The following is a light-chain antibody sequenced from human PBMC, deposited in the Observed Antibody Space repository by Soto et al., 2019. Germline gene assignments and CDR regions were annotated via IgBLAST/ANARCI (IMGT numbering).Light chain of an antibody. J-gene: IGKJ1*01. CDR1: LGISNY. CDR3: QKYNSAPQT. Sequence: DIQMTQSPSSLSASVGDRVTITCRASLGISNYLAWYQQKPGKVPKLLIYAASTLQSGVSSRFSGSGSGTDFTLTSSSLQPEDVATYYCQKYNSAPQTFGQGTKVEIK. V-gene: IGKV1-27*01. CDR2: AAS.